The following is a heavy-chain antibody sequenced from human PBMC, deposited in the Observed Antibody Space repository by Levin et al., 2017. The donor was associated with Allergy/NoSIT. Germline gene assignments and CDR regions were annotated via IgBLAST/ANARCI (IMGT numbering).Heavy chain of an antibody. CDR3: ARGYYYDSSGYGY. D-gene: IGHD3-22*01. CDR1: GYTFTSYD. CDR2: MNPNSGNT. J-gene: IGHJ4*02. V-gene: IGHV1-8*01. Sequence: GESLKISCKASGYTFTSYDINWVRQATGQGLEWMGWMNPNSGNTGYAQKFQGRVTMTRNTSISTAYMELSSLRSEDTAVYYCARGYYYDSSGYGYWGQGTLVTVSS.